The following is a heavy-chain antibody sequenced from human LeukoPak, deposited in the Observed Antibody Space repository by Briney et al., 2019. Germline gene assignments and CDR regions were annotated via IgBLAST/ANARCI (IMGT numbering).Heavy chain of an antibody. V-gene: IGHV3-7*03. D-gene: IGHD4-17*01. CDR2: INEDGSEI. CDR1: GFTFSRYW. CDR3: AREEGAYGDYWYFDL. J-gene: IGHJ2*01. Sequence: GGSLRLSCAASGFTFSRYWMSWVRQAPGTGLEWVANINEDGSEIYYVDSVKGRFTISRDNAKNSLFLQMNSLRVEDTALYYCAREEGAYGDYWYFDLWGRGTLVTVSS.